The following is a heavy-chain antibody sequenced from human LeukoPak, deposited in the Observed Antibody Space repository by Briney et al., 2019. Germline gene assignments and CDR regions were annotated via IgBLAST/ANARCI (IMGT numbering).Heavy chain of an antibody. Sequence: GGSLRLSCAASGMTFSNHWMHWVRQAPGKGLVWVSLIKTDGRTTIYADFVKGRFTISRDNSKSTLYLQMNSLRAEDTAIYYCTTGPSYGYEWWGQGTVVTVSS. V-gene: IGHV3-74*01. CDR1: GMTFSNHW. J-gene: IGHJ4*02. CDR2: IKTDGRTT. D-gene: IGHD3-16*01. CDR3: TTGPSYGYEW.